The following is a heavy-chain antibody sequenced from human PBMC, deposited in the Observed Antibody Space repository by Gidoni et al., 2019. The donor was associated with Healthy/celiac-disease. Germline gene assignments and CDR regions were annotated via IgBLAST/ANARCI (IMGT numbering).Heavy chain of an antibody. V-gene: IGHV1-3*01. Sequence: QVQLVQSGAEVKKPGASVKVSCKASGYTFTSYAMHCVRQAPGQRLEWMGWINAGNGNTKYSQKFQGRVTITRDTSASTAYMELSSLRSEDTAVYYCARETHVLYSSGWYNPLMDYWGQGTLVTVSS. CDR2: INAGNGNT. D-gene: IGHD6-19*01. J-gene: IGHJ4*02. CDR3: ARETHVLYSSGWYNPLMDY. CDR1: GYTFTSYA.